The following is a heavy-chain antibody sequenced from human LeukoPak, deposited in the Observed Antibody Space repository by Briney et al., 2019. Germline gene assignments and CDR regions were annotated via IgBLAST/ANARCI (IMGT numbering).Heavy chain of an antibody. CDR2: IIPIFGTA. Sequence: ASVKVSCKASGGTFISYAISWVRQAPGQGLEWMGGIIPIFGTANYAQKFQGRVTITADESTSTAYMELSSLRSEDTAVYYCATFSPDYYDSSGPIDYWGQGTLVTVSS. D-gene: IGHD3-22*01. CDR1: GGTFISYA. CDR3: ATFSPDYYDSSGPIDY. V-gene: IGHV1-69*13. J-gene: IGHJ4*02.